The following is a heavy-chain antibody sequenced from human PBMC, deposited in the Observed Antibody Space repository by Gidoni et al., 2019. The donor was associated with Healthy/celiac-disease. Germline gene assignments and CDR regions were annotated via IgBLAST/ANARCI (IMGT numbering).Heavy chain of an antibody. D-gene: IGHD3-3*01. CDR3: ARENYDFWSGYYSGPDY. J-gene: IGHJ4*02. Sequence: QVQLVQSGAEVKKPGASVKVSCKASGYTFTSYGISWVRQAPGQGLEWMGWISAYNGNTNYAQKLQGRVTMTTDTSTSTAYMELRSLRSDDTAVYYCARENYDFWSGYYSGPDYWGQGTLVTVSS. CDR2: ISAYNGNT. CDR1: GYTFTSYG. V-gene: IGHV1-18*01.